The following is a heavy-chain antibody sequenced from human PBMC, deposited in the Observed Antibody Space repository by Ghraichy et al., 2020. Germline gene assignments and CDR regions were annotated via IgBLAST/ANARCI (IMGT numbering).Heavy chain of an antibody. V-gene: IGHV4-39*01. D-gene: IGHD3-3*02. CDR1: GGSISSSNYY. CDR2: IYYSGST. J-gene: IGHJ2*01. CDR3: ARHTLATPGSYFDL. Sequence: SETLSLTCTVSGGSISSSNYYWGWIRQPPGKGLEWIGTIYYSGSTYYNPSLKSRVTISVDTSKNQFSLRLSSVAATDTDVYYCARHTLATPGSYFDLWGRGTLVSVSS.